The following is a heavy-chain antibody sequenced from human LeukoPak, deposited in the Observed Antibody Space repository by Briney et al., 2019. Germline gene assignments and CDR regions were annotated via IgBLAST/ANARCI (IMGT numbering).Heavy chain of an antibody. D-gene: IGHD6-13*01. V-gene: IGHV3-43D*03. J-gene: IGHJ5*01. Sequence: GGSLRFSCAASGFTFDDYAMHWVRQVQGKGLKWISLINWDGGRSYYADSVKGRFTISRDNSKNSLYLQMNSLRPEDSALYYYAKDVYSSSWYELDSWGQGTLVTVSS. CDR1: GFTFDDYA. CDR3: AKDVYSSSWYELDS. CDR2: INWDGGRS.